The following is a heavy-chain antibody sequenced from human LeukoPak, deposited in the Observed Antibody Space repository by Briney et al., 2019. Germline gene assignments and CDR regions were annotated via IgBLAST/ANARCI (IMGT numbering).Heavy chain of an antibody. D-gene: IGHD3-9*01. CDR1: GFTFDDYG. V-gene: IGHV3-9*01. Sequence: GGSLRLSCAASGFTFDDYGMHWVRQAPGKGLEWVSGISRNGGKIGYADSVKGRFTISRDNAKNSLYLQMNSLRAEDTALYYCAKGSTLTGYFPDDYWGQGTLVTVSS. J-gene: IGHJ4*02. CDR2: ISRNGGKI. CDR3: AKGSTLTGYFPDDY.